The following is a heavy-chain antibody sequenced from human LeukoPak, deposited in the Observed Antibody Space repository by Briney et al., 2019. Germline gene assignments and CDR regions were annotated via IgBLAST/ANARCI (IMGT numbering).Heavy chain of an antibody. CDR3: ARSYVGATANWFDP. V-gene: IGHV3-64*01. Sequence: GGSLRLSCAASGFTFSSYAMHWVRQAPGKGLEYVSAISSNGGSTYYANSVKGRFTISRDNSKNTLYLQMGSLRAEDMAVYYCARSYVGATANWFDPWGQGTLVTVSS. CDR1: GFTFSSYA. D-gene: IGHD1-26*01. CDR2: ISSNGGST. J-gene: IGHJ5*02.